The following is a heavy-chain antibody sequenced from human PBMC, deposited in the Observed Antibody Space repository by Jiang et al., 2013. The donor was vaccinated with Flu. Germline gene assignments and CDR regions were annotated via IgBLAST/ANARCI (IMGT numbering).Heavy chain of an antibody. D-gene: IGHD1-26*01. CDR2: IYYSGST. V-gene: IGHV4-59*01. Sequence: LLKPSETLSLTCTVSGGSISSYYWSWIRQPPGKGLEWIGYIYYSGSTNYNPSLKSRVIISVDTSKNQFSLKLSSVTAADTAVYYCARDGGGSYYYGMDVWGQGTTV. CDR1: GGSISSYY. J-gene: IGHJ6*02. CDR3: ARDGGGSYYYGMDV.